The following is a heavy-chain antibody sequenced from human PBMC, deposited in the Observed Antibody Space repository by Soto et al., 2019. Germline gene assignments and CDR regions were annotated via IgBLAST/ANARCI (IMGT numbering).Heavy chain of an antibody. CDR3: ARISGYYGIYDYYYGMDV. V-gene: IGHV4-4*02. CDR2: IYHSGST. D-gene: IGHD3-22*01. CDR1: GGSISSSNW. Sequence: PSETLSLTCAVSGGSISSSNWWSWVRQPPGKGLEWIGEIYHSGSTNYNPSLKSRVTISVDRSKNQFSLKLSSVTAADTAVYYCARISGYYGIYDYYYGMDVWGQGTTVTVSS. J-gene: IGHJ6*02.